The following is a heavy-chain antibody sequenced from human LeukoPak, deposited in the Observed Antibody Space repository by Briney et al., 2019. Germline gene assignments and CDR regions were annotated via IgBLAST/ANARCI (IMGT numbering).Heavy chain of an antibody. V-gene: IGHV4/OR15-8*01. CDR3: AYNRDFALDN. CDR1: GASIASHSW. D-gene: IGHD1-14*01. Sequence: SETLSLTCAVSGASIASHSWWSWVRQPPGKGLEWIGEVYHSGGANYKPSLKSRVTISVDTSRNHFSLKLTSVTAADTAVYFCAYNRDFALDNWGQGTLVTVSS. J-gene: IGHJ4*01. CDR2: VYHSGGA.